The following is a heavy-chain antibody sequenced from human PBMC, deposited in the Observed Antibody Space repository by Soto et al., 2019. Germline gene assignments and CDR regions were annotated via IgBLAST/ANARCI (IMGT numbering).Heavy chain of an antibody. J-gene: IGHJ5*02. D-gene: IGHD2-2*01. Sequence: QVQLQESGPGLVKPSQTLSLTCSVSGGSISSGGYYWSWIRQHPGKGLEWIGYIYYSGRTSYNPSLKSRVTISVDTSKNQFSLKLSSVTAADTAVYYCARGYCSSTSCFDPWGQGTLVTVSS. V-gene: IGHV4-31*03. CDR3: ARGYCSSTSCFDP. CDR2: IYYSGRT. CDR1: GGSISSGGYY.